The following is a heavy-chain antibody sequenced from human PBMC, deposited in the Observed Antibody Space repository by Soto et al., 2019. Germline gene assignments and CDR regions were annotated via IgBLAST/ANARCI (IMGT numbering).Heavy chain of an antibody. CDR3: ARDLHGDPYY. Sequence: ASVRVSFKGSGYTFTSYGISWVRQAPGQGLEWMGWIDVNTNYAQKFQGRVTMTTDTSTSTAYLELRSLRSDDTAVYYCARDLHGDPYYWGQGTLVTVSS. J-gene: IGHJ4*02. D-gene: IGHD4-17*01. CDR1: GYTFTSYG. CDR2: IDVNT. V-gene: IGHV1-18*04.